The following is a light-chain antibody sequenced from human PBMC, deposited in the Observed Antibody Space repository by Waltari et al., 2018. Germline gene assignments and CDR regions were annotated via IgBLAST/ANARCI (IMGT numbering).Light chain of an antibody. J-gene: IGKJ5*01. CDR2: DAS. CDR1: QSISTY. CDR3: HQRGSWPIT. Sequence: VLTQSPATLSLSPGAGATLSCRASQSISTYLAWFQQRPGQAHRLLIYDASNRAAGVPARFSGSGSGTDFTLSISSLEPEDFAVYYCHQRGSWPITFGQGTRLEIK. V-gene: IGKV3-11*01.